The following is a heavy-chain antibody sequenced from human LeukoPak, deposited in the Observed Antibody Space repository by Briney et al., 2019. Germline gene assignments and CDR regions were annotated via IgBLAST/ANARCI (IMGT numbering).Heavy chain of an antibody. CDR1: GFTFSNYA. J-gene: IGHJ6*02. D-gene: IGHD6-19*01. CDR3: AKELSSGWPYYYYGMDV. V-gene: IGHV3-23*01. Sequence: GGSLRLSCAASGFTFSNYAMSWVRQAPGRGLEWVSAISGSSGLTYYADSVKGRFTISRDNSKNTLYLQMNSLRAEDTAVYYCAKELSSGWPYYYYGMDVWGQGTTVTVSS. CDR2: ISGSSGLT.